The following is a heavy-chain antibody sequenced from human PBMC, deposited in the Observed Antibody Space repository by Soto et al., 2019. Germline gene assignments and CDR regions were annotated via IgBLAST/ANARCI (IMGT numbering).Heavy chain of an antibody. CDR1: GFTFSSYA. CDR2: ISGSGGST. J-gene: IGHJ4*02. D-gene: IGHD4-17*01. CDR3: AKEGSTVVTQGPDFFDY. Sequence: GGSLRLSCAASGFTFSSYAMSWVRQAPGKGLEWVSAISGSGGSTYYADSVKGRFTISRDNSKNTLYLQMNSLRAEDTAVYYCAKEGSTVVTQGPDFFDYWGQGTLVTVSS. V-gene: IGHV3-23*01.